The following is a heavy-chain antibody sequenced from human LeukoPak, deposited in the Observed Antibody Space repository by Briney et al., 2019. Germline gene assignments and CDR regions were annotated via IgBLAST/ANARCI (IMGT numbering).Heavy chain of an antibody. Sequence: GESLKISCKGCGYSFTSYWIGWVRQMPGKGLEWMGIIYAGDSDTRYSPSFQGQVTISVDKSISTAYLQWSSLQASDTAMYYCARAIGTSQFYFYYGMDVWGRGTTVTVSS. J-gene: IGHJ6*02. CDR3: ARAIGTSQFYFYYGMDV. D-gene: IGHD2-2*01. CDR1: GYSFTSYW. V-gene: IGHV5-51*01. CDR2: IYAGDSDT.